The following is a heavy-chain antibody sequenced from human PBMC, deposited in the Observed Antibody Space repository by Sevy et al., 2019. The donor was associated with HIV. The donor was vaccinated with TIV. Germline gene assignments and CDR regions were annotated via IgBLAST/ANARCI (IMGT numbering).Heavy chain of an antibody. V-gene: IGHV3-30*02. CDR3: AKDTNALLEN. CDR1: GFTFSSYG. D-gene: IGHD1-1*01. J-gene: IGHJ4*02. CDR2: IRYDGSNK. Sequence: GGSLRLSCAASGFTFSSYGMHWVRQAPGKGLEWVAFIRYDGSNKYYADSVKGRFTISRVNSKNTLYLQMNSLRAEDTAVYCCAKDTNALLENWGQGTLVTVSS.